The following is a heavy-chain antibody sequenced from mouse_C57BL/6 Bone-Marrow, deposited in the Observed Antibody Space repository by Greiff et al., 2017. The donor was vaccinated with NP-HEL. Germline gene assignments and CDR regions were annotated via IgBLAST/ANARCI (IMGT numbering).Heavy chain of an antibody. CDR2: IDPSDSYT. J-gene: IGHJ3*01. Sequence: QVQLKEPGAELVMPGASVKLSCKASGYTFTSYWMHWVKQRPGQGLEWIGEIDPSDSYTNYNQKFKGKSTLTVDKSSSTAYMQLSSLTSEDSAVYYCARGYGYGWFAYWGQGTLVTVSA. D-gene: IGHD2-2*01. CDR3: ARGYGYGWFAY. V-gene: IGHV1-69*01. CDR1: GYTFTSYW.